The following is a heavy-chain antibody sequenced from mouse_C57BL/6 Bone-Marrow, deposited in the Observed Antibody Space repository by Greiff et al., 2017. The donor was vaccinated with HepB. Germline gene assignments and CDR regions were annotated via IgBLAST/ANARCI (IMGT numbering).Heavy chain of an antibody. CDR1: GYTFTGYW. CDR3: ASGAYDYDGVGAMDY. V-gene: IGHV1-9*01. D-gene: IGHD2-4*01. Sequence: VQLQESGAELMKPGASVKLSCKATGYTFTGYWIEWVKQRPGHGLEWIGEIFPGSGSTNYNDKFKGKATFTADKSSNTAYMQLSSLTTEDSAIYYCASGAYDYDGVGAMDYWGQGTSVTVSS. CDR2: IFPGSGST. J-gene: IGHJ4*01.